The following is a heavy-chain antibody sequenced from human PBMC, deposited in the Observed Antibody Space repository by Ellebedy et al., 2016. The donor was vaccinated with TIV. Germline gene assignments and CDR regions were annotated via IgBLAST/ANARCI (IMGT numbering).Heavy chain of an antibody. Sequence: MPSETLSLTCTVSGGSVSSGDYHWSWIRQPPGKGLEWIACFYDSGSTYYNPSLTSRVSMSDDTSKNQFSLRLRSVTAADTAVYYCVGYRRGWGGRGCWGQGTLVTVSS. CDR3: VGYRRGWGGRGC. CDR2: FYDSGST. J-gene: IGHJ4*02. V-gene: IGHV4-61*08. D-gene: IGHD6-19*01. CDR1: GGSVSSGDYH.